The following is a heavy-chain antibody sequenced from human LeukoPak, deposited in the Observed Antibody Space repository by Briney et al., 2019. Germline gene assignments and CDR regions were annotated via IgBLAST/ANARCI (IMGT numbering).Heavy chain of an antibody. Sequence: SETLSLTCTVSGDSISSSSYYWGWIRQPPGKGLEWIGSIYYSGSTYYNPSLKSRVTISVDTSKNQFSLKLSSVTAADTAVYYCARDSTPDYYGPRGFDYWGQGTLVTVSS. CDR1: GDSISSSSYY. CDR3: ARDSTPDYYGPRGFDY. J-gene: IGHJ4*02. V-gene: IGHV4-39*07. CDR2: IYYSGST. D-gene: IGHD3-10*01.